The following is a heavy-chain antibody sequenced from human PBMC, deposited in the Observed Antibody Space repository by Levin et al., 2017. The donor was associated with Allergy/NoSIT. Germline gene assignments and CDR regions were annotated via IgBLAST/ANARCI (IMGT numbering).Heavy chain of an antibody. CDR2: ISDNGNT. Sequence: GESLKISCAASGFTFSNYAMSWVRQAPGKGLEWVSTISDNGNTYYADSVKGRFTISRDISKNTLYLQMNSQRAEDTAVYYCARSLKGVNDASDIWGQGTVVTVSS. J-gene: IGHJ3*02. CDR1: GFTFSNYA. D-gene: IGHD2-8*01. V-gene: IGHV3-23*01. CDR3: ARSLKGVNDASDI.